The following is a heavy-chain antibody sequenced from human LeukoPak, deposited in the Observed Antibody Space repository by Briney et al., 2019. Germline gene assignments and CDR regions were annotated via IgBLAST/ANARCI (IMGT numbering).Heavy chain of an antibody. CDR2: ISGSGGST. D-gene: IGHD2-2*01. V-gene: IGHV3-23*01. Sequence: GRSLRLSCAASGFTFSSYAMSWVRQAPGKGLEWVSAISGSGGSTYYADSVKGRFTISRDNSKNTLYLQMNSLRAEDTAVYYCAKRSSYCSSTSCRGVYYYYMDVWGKGTTVTVSS. CDR1: GFTFSSYA. J-gene: IGHJ6*03. CDR3: AKRSSYCSSTSCRGVYYYYMDV.